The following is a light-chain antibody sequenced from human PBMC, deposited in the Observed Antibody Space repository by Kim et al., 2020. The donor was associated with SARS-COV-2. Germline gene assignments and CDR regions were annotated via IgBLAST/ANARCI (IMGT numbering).Light chain of an antibody. CDR3: AVWDDTLNGVV. Sequence: GQTVTISCSGSSSNIGGNNVNWFQQLPGTAPKLLMYNNHERPSGVPDRFSGSKSGTSASLAITRLQSEDEADYYCAVWDDTLNGVVFGGGTQLTVL. CDR1: SSNIGGNN. J-gene: IGLJ2*01. CDR2: NNH. V-gene: IGLV1-44*01.